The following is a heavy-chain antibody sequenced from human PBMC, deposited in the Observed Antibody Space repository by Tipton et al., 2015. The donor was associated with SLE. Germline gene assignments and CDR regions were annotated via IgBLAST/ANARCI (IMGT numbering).Heavy chain of an antibody. CDR3: ARVWRQLANYFDY. V-gene: IGHV4-4*02. J-gene: IGHJ4*02. D-gene: IGHD6-6*01. CDR2: IYHSGST. Sequence: SLRLSCAVSGGSISSSNWWSWVRQPPGKGLEWIGEIYHSGSTNYNPSLKSRFTISVDKSKNQFSLKLSSVTAADTAVYYCARVWRQLANYFDYWGQGTLVTVSS. CDR1: GGSISSSNW.